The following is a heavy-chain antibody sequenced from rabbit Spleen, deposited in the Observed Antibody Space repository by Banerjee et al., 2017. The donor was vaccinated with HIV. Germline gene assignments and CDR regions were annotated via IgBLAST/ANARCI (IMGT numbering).Heavy chain of an antibody. V-gene: IGHV1S40*01. J-gene: IGHJ4*01. CDR1: GFSFSSSYW. CDR2: IWTGNTAT. D-gene: IGHD6-1*01. Sequence: QSLEESGGDLVKPGASLTLTCTASGFSFSSSYWMCWVRQAPGKGPEWIACIWTGNTATYYASWVNGRVTISKTSSTTVTLQMTSLTNADTATYFCARGTGGYGDGYNLWGQGTLVTVS. CDR3: ARGTGGYGDGYNL.